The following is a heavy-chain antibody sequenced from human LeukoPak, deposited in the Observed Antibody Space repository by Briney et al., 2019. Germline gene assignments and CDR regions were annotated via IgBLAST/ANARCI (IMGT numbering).Heavy chain of an antibody. CDR2: INHSGST. Sequence: PSETLSLTCAVYGGSFSGYYWSWIRQPPGKGLEWIGEINHSGSTNYNPSLKSRVTISVDTSKNQFSLKLSSVTAADTAVYYCARDFSSGYYSRDAFDIWGQGTMVTVSS. V-gene: IGHV4-34*01. CDR1: GGSFSGYY. CDR3: ARDFSSGYYSRDAFDI. J-gene: IGHJ3*02. D-gene: IGHD3-22*01.